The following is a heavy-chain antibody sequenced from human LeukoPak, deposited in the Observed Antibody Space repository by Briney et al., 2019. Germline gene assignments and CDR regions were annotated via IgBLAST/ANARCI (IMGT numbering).Heavy chain of an antibody. D-gene: IGHD3-22*01. CDR3: ASYSSGYSYYFDY. CDR1: GYSISSGYY. V-gene: IGHV4-38-2*02. J-gene: IGHJ4*02. Sequence: SETLSLTCTVSGYSISSGYYWGWIRQPPGKGLEWIGSIYHSGSTYYNPSLKSRVTISVDTSKNQFSLKLSSVTDADTAVYYCASYSSGYSYYFDYRGQGTLVTVSS. CDR2: IYHSGST.